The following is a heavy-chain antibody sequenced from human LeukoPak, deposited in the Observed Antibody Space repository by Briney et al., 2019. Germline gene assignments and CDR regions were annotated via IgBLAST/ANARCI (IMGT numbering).Heavy chain of an antibody. J-gene: IGHJ5*02. Sequence: PGGSLRLFCAASGFTFSNYAMSWVRQGPGKGLEWVSAISGSGGNTYYADSVKGRFTISRDNSKKTLYLQMNSLRAEDTAVYYCAKDGPFSSSAARLDPWGQGTLVTVSS. CDR2: ISGSGGNT. CDR3: AKDGPFSSSAARLDP. CDR1: GFTFSNYA. V-gene: IGHV3-23*01. D-gene: IGHD6-6*01.